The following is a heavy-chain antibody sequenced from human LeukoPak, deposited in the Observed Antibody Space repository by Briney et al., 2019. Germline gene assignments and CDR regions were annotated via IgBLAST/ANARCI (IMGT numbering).Heavy chain of an antibody. CDR1: GGSISSSSYY. J-gene: IGHJ4*02. D-gene: IGHD1-1*01. Sequence: SETLSLTCTVSGGSISSSSYYWGWIRQPPGKGLEWIGSIYYSGSTYYNPSLKSRVTISVDTSKNQFSLKLSSVTAADTAVYYCARVGVQLERVFDYWGQGTLVTVSS. CDR3: ARVGVQLERVFDY. V-gene: IGHV4-39*07. CDR2: IYYSGST.